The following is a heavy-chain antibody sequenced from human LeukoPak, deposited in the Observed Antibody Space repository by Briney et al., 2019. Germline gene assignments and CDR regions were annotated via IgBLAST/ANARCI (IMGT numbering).Heavy chain of an antibody. Sequence: PSQTLSLTCTVSGGSISSGSYYWSWIRQPAGKGLEWIGRIDTSGSTNYNPSLKSRVTISVDTSKNQFSLKLSSVTAADTAVYYCARGDLSSSWYGGGAFDIWGQGTMVTVSS. D-gene: IGHD6-13*01. CDR1: GGSISSGSYY. J-gene: IGHJ3*02. CDR3: ARGDLSSSWYGGGAFDI. V-gene: IGHV4-61*02. CDR2: IDTSGST.